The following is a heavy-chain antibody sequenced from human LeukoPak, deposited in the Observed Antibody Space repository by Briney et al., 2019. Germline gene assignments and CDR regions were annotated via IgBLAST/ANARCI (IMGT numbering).Heavy chain of an antibody. Sequence: PSETLSLTCSVSGGSINSDHWSWIRLPPGKGLEWIGHVYSSGSTDYNPSLKSRVTILVDTSKNQFSLTLSSVTAADTAVYYCARVSGSIDYWGQGTLVTVSS. CDR1: GGSINSDH. CDR3: ARVSGSIDY. V-gene: IGHV4-59*08. D-gene: IGHD1-26*01. J-gene: IGHJ4*02. CDR2: VYSSGST.